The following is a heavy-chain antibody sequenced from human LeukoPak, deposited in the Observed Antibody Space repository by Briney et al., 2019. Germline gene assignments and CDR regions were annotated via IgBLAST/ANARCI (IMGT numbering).Heavy chain of an antibody. D-gene: IGHD2-2*01. V-gene: IGHV3-33*01. J-gene: IGHJ6*03. CDR2: IWYDGSNK. CDR1: GFSFSSYG. Sequence: GRSLRLSCAASGFSFSSYGMHWVRQAPGKGLEWVAVIWYDGSNKYYADSVKGRFTISRDNSNNTLYLQMNSLRAEDTAVYCCARGFVVVVPAAMLDYYMDVWGKGTTVTVSS. CDR3: ARGFVVVVPAAMLDYYMDV.